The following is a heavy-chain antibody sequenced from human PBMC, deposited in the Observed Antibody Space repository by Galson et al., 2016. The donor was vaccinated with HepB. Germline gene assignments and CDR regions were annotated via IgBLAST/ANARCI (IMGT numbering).Heavy chain of an antibody. CDR3: AKDRASRLSSRGWITNDALDM. Sequence: SLRLSCAVSGFTFDSYGMSWVRQAPGKGPEWVSAISAGGGRTNYVDSVKGRFTISRDNSKSTLYLQMNSLRVDDTALYYCAKDRASRLSSRGWITNDALDMWGQGTMVTVSS. V-gene: IGHV3-23*01. CDR2: ISAGGGRT. CDR1: GFTFDSYG. D-gene: IGHD3-22*01. J-gene: IGHJ3*02.